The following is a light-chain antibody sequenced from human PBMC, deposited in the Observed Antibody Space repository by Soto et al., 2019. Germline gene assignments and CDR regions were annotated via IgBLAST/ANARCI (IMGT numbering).Light chain of an antibody. CDR3: QQTSSFPLS. V-gene: IGKV1-39*01. CDR1: QTVNNNY. CDR2: IAS. J-gene: IGKJ4*01. Sequence: IQMSQSPSSLSASVGDRVSITCRASQTVNNNYGNWYQQKPGEAPKLLIYIASGLNSGVPSRFNGSGSGTDFTLHIHSLQPYDVATYVCQQTSSFPLSFSGGTKVEIK.